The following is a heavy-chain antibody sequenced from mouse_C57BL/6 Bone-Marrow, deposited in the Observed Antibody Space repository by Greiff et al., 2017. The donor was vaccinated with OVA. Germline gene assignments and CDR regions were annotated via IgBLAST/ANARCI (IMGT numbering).Heavy chain of an antibody. V-gene: IGHV5-17*01. CDR1: GFTFSDYG. D-gene: IGHD2-3*01. Sequence: EVQLMESGGGLVKPGGSLKLSCAASGFTFSDYGMHWVRQAPEQGLEWVAYISSGSSTIYYADTVKGRFTISRDNAKNTLFLQMTSLRSEERAMYYCARGGGYYDYWGQGTTLTVSS. CDR3: ARGGGYYDY. CDR2: ISSGSSTI. J-gene: IGHJ2*01.